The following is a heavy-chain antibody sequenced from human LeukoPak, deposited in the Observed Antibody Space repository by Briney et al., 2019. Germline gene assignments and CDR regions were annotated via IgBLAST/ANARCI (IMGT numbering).Heavy chain of an antibody. J-gene: IGHJ3*02. Sequence: GASVKVSCTASGYTFTSYGVSWVRQAPGQGLEWMGWISAYNGNTNYAQKLQGRVTMTTDTSTSTAYMELRSLRSDDTAVYYCARERSSISIAFDIWGQGTMVTVSS. CDR2: ISAYNGNT. D-gene: IGHD6-13*01. CDR3: ARERSSISIAFDI. V-gene: IGHV1-18*01. CDR1: GYTFTSYG.